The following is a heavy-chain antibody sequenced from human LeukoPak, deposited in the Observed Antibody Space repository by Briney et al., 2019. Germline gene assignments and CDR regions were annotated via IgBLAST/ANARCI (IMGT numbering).Heavy chain of an antibody. D-gene: IGHD3-10*01. V-gene: IGHV3-48*03. Sequence: GGSLRLSCAASGFTFSSYEMNWVRQAPGKGLEWVSYISSSGSTIYYTDSVKGRFTISRDNAKNSLYLQMNSLRAEDTAVYYCARAARNYYGSGSYTPHFDYWGQGTLVTVSS. CDR1: GFTFSSYE. J-gene: IGHJ4*02. CDR2: ISSSGSTI. CDR3: ARAARNYYGSGSYTPHFDY.